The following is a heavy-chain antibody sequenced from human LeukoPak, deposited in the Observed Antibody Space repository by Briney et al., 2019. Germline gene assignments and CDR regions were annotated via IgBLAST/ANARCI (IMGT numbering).Heavy chain of an antibody. J-gene: IGHJ4*02. V-gene: IGHV4-59*12. CDR2: IHSSGST. Sequence: PSETLSLTCTVSGGSISDYYWTWIRQPPGKGLEWIAYIHSSGSTNYNPSLKSRVIISIDTSRSQLSLKLSSVTAADTAVYYCARGSGWDSSDLRYFDYWGQGTLVTVSS. CDR3: ARGSGWDSSDLRYFDY. D-gene: IGHD3-22*01. CDR1: GGSISDYY.